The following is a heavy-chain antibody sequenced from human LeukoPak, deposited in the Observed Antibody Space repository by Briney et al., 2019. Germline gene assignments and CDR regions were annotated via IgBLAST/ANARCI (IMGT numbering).Heavy chain of an antibody. CDR3: ARGASYSYDSSGYYYFDY. CDR2: INPNSGGT. Sequence: ASVKVSCKASGGTFSSYAISWVRQAPGQGLEWMGRINPNSGGTNYAQKFQGRVTMTRDTSISTAYMELSRLRSDDTAVYYCARGASYSYDSSGYYYFDYWGQGTLVTVSS. D-gene: IGHD3-22*01. V-gene: IGHV1-2*06. J-gene: IGHJ4*02. CDR1: GGTFSSYA.